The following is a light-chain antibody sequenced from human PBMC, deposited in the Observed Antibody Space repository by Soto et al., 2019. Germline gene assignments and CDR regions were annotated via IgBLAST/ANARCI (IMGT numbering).Light chain of an antibody. CDR2: KAS. V-gene: IGKV1-5*03. CDR1: QSISTW. CDR3: LQYSTYSRA. Sequence: DIQMTQSPSTLSASVGDRVTITCRASQSISTWLAWYQQKPGKAPKLLIYKASTLQSGVPSSFSGSGSGTEFTLTISSLQPDDFATYYCLQYSTYSRAFGQGTKVEIK. J-gene: IGKJ1*01.